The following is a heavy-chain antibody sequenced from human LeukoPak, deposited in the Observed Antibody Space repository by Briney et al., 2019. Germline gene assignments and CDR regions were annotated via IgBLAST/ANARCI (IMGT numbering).Heavy chain of an antibody. Sequence: PSETLSLTCTVSGGSISSYYWSWIRQPPGKGLEGSGYIYCSGSTNYNPSLTSRVTISVDTTKNQFSLKLSSVTAADTAVYYCASGVANKLAFDIWGQGTMVTVSS. J-gene: IGHJ3*02. D-gene: IGHD2-8*01. CDR3: ASGVANKLAFDI. CDR1: GGSISSYY. CDR2: IYCSGST. V-gene: IGHV4-59*01.